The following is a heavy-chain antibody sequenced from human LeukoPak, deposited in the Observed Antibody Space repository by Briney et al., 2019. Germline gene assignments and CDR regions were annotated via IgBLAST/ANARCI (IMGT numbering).Heavy chain of an antibody. CDR1: GFTFDDYA. CDR2: INWNSGSI. CDR3: AKDIQIAAAGLAPFSAFDI. Sequence: PGRSLRLSCAASGFTFDDYAMHWVRQAPGKGLEWVSRINWNSGSIGYADSVKRRFTIPSDNDKNSLYLQKNSLRAEDTALYYCAKDIQIAAAGLAPFSAFDIWGKGKMVTVSS. J-gene: IGHJ3*02. D-gene: IGHD6-13*01. V-gene: IGHV3-9*01.